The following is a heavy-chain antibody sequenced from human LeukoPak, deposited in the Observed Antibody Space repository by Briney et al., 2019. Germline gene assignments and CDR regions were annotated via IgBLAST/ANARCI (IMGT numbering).Heavy chain of an antibody. CDR1: GFTFDDYA. CDR2: INWNGGST. CDR3: ARGLSGVTGYTYGRGIDY. Sequence: GGSLRLSCAASGFTFDDYAMSWVRQAPGKGLEWVSGINWNGGSTGYADSVKGRFTISRDNAKNSLYLQMNSLRAEDTAVYYCARGLSGVTGYTYGRGIDYWGQGTLVTVSS. V-gene: IGHV3-20*04. D-gene: IGHD5-18*01. J-gene: IGHJ4*02.